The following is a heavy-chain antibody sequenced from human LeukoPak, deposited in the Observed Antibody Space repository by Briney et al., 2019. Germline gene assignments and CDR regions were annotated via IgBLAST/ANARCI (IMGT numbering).Heavy chain of an antibody. CDR3: AKDTGDYYDTSGNYYAGWFDP. J-gene: IGHJ5*02. V-gene: IGHV3-30*02. D-gene: IGHD3-22*01. CDR1: GFSFSSFG. CDR2: IRYDGNNK. Sequence: GGSLRLSCEAAGFSFSSFGLHWVRQAPGKGLEWVAFIRYDGNNKYFADSVKGRFSISRDNSKNTVYLQMNSLRPEDTAVYHCAKDTGDYYDTSGNYYAGWFDPWGQGTLVTVSS.